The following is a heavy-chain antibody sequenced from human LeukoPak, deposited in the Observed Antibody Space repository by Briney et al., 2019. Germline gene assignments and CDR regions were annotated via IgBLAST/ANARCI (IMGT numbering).Heavy chain of an antibody. CDR2: IYYSGST. V-gene: IGHV4-59*01. CDR1: GGSISSYY. CDR3: ARFAVITSRFDP. D-gene: IGHD3-22*01. Sequence: SETLSLTCTVSGGSISSYYWSWIRQPPGKGLEWIGYIYYSGSTNYNPSLKSRVTISVDTSKNQFSLKLSSVTAADTAVYYCARFAVITSRFDPWGQGTLVTVSS. J-gene: IGHJ5*02.